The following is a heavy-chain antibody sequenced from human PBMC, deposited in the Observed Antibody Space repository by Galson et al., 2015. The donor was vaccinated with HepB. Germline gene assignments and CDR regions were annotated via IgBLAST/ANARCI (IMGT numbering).Heavy chain of an antibody. V-gene: IGHV4-39*07. CDR1: GGSISSSSYS. J-gene: IGHJ6*03. Sequence: ETLSLTCTVSGGSISSSSYSWGWIRQPPGRGLEWIATVYYSGNTYYNSSLRSRLTTAGDTSRNQISLRLSSVTAADTAVFYCARESTRSTCYQAHYYYFMDAWGKGATVTVSS. CDR2: VYYSGNT. CDR3: ARESTRSTCYQAHYYYFMDA. D-gene: IGHD2-2*01.